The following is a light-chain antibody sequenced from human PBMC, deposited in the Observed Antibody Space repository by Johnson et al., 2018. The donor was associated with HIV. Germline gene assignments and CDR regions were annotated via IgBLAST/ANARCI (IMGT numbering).Light chain of an antibody. V-gene: IGLV1-51*02. CDR2: ENN. CDR3: GTWDNSLSVYV. Sequence: QSVLTQPPSVSAAPGQKVTISCSGSSSNIGNNYVSWYQQLPGTATKLLIYENNKRPSGIPDRFSASKSGTSATLGITGLQTGDEADYYCGTWDNSLSVYVFGTGTKVTVL. CDR1: SSNIGNNY. J-gene: IGLJ1*01.